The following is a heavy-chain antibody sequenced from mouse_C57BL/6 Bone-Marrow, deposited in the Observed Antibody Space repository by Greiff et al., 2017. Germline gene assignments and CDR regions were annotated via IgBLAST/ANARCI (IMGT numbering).Heavy chain of an antibody. CDR2: INYDGSST. Sequence: DEKLVESEGGLVQPGSSMKLSCTASGFTFSDYYMAWVRQVPEKGLEWVANINYDGSSTCYLDSLKSRFIISRDNAKNILYLQMSSLKSEDTATYYCARIYYYGSSYDWYFDVWGTGTTVTVSS. CDR3: ARIYYYGSSYDWYFDV. CDR1: GFTFSDYY. V-gene: IGHV5-16*01. J-gene: IGHJ1*03. D-gene: IGHD1-1*01.